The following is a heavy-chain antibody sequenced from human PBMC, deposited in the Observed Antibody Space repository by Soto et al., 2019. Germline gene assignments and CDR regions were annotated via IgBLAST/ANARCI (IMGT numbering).Heavy chain of an antibody. Sequence: PSETLSLTCTVSGGSISSGDYYWSWIRQPPGKGLEWIGYIYYSGSTYYNPSLKSRVTISVDTSKNQFSLKLSSVTAADTAVYYCARDYGDGTYYFDYWGQGTLVTVSS. D-gene: IGHD4-17*01. CDR3: ARDYGDGTYYFDY. CDR2: IYYSGST. J-gene: IGHJ4*02. CDR1: GGSISSGDYY. V-gene: IGHV4-30-4*01.